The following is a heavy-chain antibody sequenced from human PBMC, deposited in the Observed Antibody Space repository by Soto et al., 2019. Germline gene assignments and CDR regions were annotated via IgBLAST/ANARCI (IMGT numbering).Heavy chain of an antibody. J-gene: IGHJ5*02. V-gene: IGHV4-59*08. D-gene: IGHD1-26*01. CDR1: GGSISSYY. CDR2: IYYSGST. CDR3: ARLNLGGAGWFDP. Sequence: TLSLTCTVSGGSISSYYWSWIRQPPGKGLEWIGYIYYSGSTNYNPSLKSRVTISVDTSKNQFSLKLSSVTAADTAVYYCARLNLGGAGWFDPWGQRTLVTVSS.